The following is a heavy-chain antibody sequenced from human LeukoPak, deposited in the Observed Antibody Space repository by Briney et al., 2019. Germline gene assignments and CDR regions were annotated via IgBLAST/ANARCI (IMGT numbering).Heavy chain of an antibody. V-gene: IGHV1-18*01. CDR3: ARYYDSSGYYYSTPYYFDY. Sequence: GASVKVSCKASGYTFTSYGISWVRQAPGQGLEWMGWISAYNGNTNYAQKLQGRVTMTTDTSTSTAYMELGSLRSDDTAVYYCARYYDSSGYYYSTPYYFDYWGQGTLVTVSS. CDR1: GYTFTSYG. CDR2: ISAYNGNT. J-gene: IGHJ4*02. D-gene: IGHD3-22*01.